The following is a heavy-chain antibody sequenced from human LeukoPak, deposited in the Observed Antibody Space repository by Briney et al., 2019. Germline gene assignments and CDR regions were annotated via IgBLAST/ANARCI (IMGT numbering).Heavy chain of an antibody. V-gene: IGHV4-39*01. CDR3: ATFSYGSTFDY. CDR2: MYYSGST. Sequence: SETLSLTCTVSGASLSGSTYYWGWIRQPPGKGLEWIGSMYYSGSTYYNPSLKSRATISVDTSKNRFSLELTSVTAADTAVYYCATFSYGSTFDYWGQGTLVTVSS. J-gene: IGHJ4*02. CDR1: GASLSGSTYY. D-gene: IGHD5-18*01.